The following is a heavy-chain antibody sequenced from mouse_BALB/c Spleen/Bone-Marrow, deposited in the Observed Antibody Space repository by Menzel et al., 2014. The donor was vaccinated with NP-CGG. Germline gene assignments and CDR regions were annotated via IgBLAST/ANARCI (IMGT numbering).Heavy chain of an antibody. CDR1: GFNIKDYY. CDR2: IDPENGDT. Sequence: EVQLQQSVAELVRSGASVRLSCTASGFNIKDYYMHWVKQRPEQGLEWIGWIDPENGDTEYVPKFQGKATMTADTSSNTAYLQLSSLASEDTAVYYCNAHITTVSYWGQGTTLTVPS. D-gene: IGHD1-1*01. V-gene: IGHV14-4*02. CDR3: NAHITTVSY. J-gene: IGHJ2*01.